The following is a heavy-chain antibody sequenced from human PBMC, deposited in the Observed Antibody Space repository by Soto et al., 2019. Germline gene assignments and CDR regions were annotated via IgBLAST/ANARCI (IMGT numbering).Heavy chain of an antibody. CDR3: AKDVRCRNGYFNS. CDR2: ISYDGSNK. V-gene: IGHV3-30*18. D-gene: IGHD2-15*01. CDR1: GFTFSSYA. Sequence: QVQLVESGGGVVQPGRSLRLSCAASGFTFSSYAMHWVRQAPGKGLEWVADISYDGSNKYYADSVKGRFTIYRDNSKNTLFQHMNSLKAEDTAGNYCAKDVRCRNGYFNSWVQGNLVTVSS. J-gene: IGHJ4*02.